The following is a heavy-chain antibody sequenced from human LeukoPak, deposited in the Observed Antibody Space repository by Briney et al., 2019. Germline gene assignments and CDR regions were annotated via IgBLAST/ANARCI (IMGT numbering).Heavy chain of an antibody. CDR1: GFTFSSFE. V-gene: IGHV3-48*03. CDR2: ISSSGSSI. CDR3: ASYMVRGALFDY. D-gene: IGHD3-10*01. Sequence: QPGGSLRLSCAASGFTFSSFEMNWVRQAPGKGLEWISYISSSGSSIYYADSVEGRFTVSRDNAKNSLYLQMNSLRAEDTAVYYCASYMVRGALFDYWGQGTLVTVSS. J-gene: IGHJ4*02.